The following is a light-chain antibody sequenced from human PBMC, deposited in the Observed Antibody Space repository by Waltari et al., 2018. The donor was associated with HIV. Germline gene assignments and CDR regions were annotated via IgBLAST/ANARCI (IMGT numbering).Light chain of an antibody. J-gene: IGLJ2*01. Sequence: SYVLTQPPSVSVAPGRTARITCGGNDIGSKSVHWYQQKPGQAPVLVVYDDSDRPSGIPERFSGSNSGNTATLTISRVEAGDEADFYCQVWDTGADLHVVFGGGIKLTVL. CDR1: DIGSKS. CDR2: DDS. CDR3: QVWDTGADLHVV. V-gene: IGLV3-21*02.